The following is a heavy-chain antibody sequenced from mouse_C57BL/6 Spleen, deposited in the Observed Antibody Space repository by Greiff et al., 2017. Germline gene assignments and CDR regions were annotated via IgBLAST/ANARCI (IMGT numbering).Heavy chain of an antibody. D-gene: IGHD2-3*01. V-gene: IGHV1-19*01. Sequence: EVQLQQSGPVLVKPGASVKMSCKASGYTFTDYYMNWVKQSHGKSLEWIGVINPYNGGTSYNQKFKGKATLTVDKSSSTAYMELNSLTSEDSAVYYCAREGGIYDGYYIDYWGQGTTLTVSS. J-gene: IGHJ2*01. CDR1: GYTFTDYY. CDR3: AREGGIYDGYYIDY. CDR2: INPYNGGT.